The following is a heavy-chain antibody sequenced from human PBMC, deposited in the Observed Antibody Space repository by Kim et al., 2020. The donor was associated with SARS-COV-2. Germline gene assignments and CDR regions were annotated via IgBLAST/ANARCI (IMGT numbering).Heavy chain of an antibody. CDR1: GYSISSGYY. V-gene: IGHV4-38-2*02. J-gene: IGHJ4*02. CDR2: IYHSGST. CDR3: ARDRRTHSSSHGIEY. D-gene: IGHD6-13*01. Sequence: SETLSLTCTVSGYSISSGYYWGWIRQPPGKGLEWIGSIYHSGSTYYNPSLKSRVTISVDTSKNQFSLKLSSVTAADTAVYYCARDRRTHSSSHGIEYWGQGPLVTVSS.